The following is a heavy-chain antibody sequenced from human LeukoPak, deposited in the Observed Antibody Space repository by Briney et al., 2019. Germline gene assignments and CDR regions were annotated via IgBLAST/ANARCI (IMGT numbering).Heavy chain of an antibody. CDR2: IYHSGST. CDR3: ARRYYDFWRGYYTFFDY. Sequence: PSETLSLTCAVSGYSISSGYYWGWIRQPPGKGLEWIGSIYHSGSTYYNPSLKSRVTISVDTSKNQFSLKLSSVTAADTAVYYCARRYYDFWRGYYTFFDYWGQGTLVTVSS. D-gene: IGHD3-3*01. V-gene: IGHV4-38-2*01. J-gene: IGHJ4*02. CDR1: GYSISSGYY.